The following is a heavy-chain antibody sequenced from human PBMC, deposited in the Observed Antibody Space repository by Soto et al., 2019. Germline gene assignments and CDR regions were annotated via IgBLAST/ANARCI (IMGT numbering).Heavy chain of an antibody. CDR2: ITWNGKIT. V-gene: IGHV3-9*01. D-gene: IGHD2-21*01. CDR3: AKGGPDAFCGGGRCYFDS. CDR1: GFTFDDFA. J-gene: IGHJ4*02. Sequence: EVHLVDSGGGLAQPGRSLRLSCTASGFTFDDFAMHWVRRVPGKGLEWVSSITWNGKITGYVDSVAGRFIISRDNAKNSLFLQMNSLRREDTALYYCAKGGPDAFCGGGRCYFDSWGQGTQVTVSS.